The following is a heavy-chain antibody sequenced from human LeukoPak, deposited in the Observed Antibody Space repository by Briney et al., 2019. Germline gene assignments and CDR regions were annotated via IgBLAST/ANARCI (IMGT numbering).Heavy chain of an antibody. D-gene: IGHD2-2*01. V-gene: IGHV3-15*01. CDR1: GFTFSDAW. J-gene: IGHJ4*02. Sequence: GGSLRLSCEASGFTFSDAWMSWVRQAPGRGLEWVGRIQREIDGGTTDYAAPVKGRFAISRDDSKNTLYLQMNSLKIEDTAVYYCATELLSHFDYWSQGTLVTVSS. CDR3: ATELLSHFDY. CDR2: IQREIDGGTT.